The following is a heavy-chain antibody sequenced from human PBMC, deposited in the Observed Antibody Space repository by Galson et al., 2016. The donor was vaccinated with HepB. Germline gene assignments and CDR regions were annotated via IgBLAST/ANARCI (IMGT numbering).Heavy chain of an antibody. D-gene: IGHD4-23*01. V-gene: IGHV1-24*01. J-gene: IGHJ6*02. CDR3: ATVQTSSQGVSPFLRAMDV. CDR1: GYTLTELS. CDR2: FDPEDGER. Sequence: SVKVSCKVSGYTLTELSMHWVRQAPGKGLEWMGGFDPEDGERVFAQKFQGRVIMTEDTSTDTAYMELSNLRSEDTAVYYCATVQTSSQGVSPFLRAMDVWGQGTTVTVSS.